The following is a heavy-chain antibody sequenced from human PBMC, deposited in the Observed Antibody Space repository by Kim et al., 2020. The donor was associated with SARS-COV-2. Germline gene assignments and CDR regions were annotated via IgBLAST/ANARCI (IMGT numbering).Heavy chain of an antibody. CDR3: VRDGGYCSGGRCYDYYFDL. J-gene: IGHJ2*01. V-gene: IGHV3-53*01. CDR2: IYSGGTT. Sequence: GGSLRLSCAASGFTVSSKYMSWARQAPGKGLEWVSIIYSGGTTYYADSVKGRFTISRDNSKNTLFLQMNSLRAEDTAMYYCVRDGGYCSGGRCYDYYFDLWGRGTLVTVSS. D-gene: IGHD2-15*01. CDR1: GFTVSSKY.